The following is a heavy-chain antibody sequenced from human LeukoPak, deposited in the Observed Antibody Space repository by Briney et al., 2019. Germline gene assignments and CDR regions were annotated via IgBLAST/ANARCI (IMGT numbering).Heavy chain of an antibody. CDR2: IHSGGST. CDR3: ARDLVERQLVRLNL. CDR1: GFTVSTNY. D-gene: IGHD6-13*01. J-gene: IGHJ2*01. Sequence: PGGSLRLSCAASGFTVSTNYVSWVRQAPGKGLEWVSVIHSGGSTYYADSVKGRFTISRDNSKNTLYLQMNSLRAEDTAVYYCARDLVERQLVRLNLWGRGTLVTVSS. V-gene: IGHV3-53*01.